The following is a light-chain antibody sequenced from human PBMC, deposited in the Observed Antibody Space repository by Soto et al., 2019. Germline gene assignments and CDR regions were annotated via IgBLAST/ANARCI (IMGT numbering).Light chain of an antibody. J-gene: IGKJ4*01. CDR3: HQSDT. Sequence: ENVLSQSPGSLSLSPGERATLSCRASQSVSSTYLAWYQQKPGQPPRLLIYGASSRATGIPDRFSGSGSGTDFTLTISRLEPEDFAVYYCHQSDTFGGGTKVEIK. V-gene: IGKV3-20*01. CDR1: QSVSSTY. CDR2: GAS.